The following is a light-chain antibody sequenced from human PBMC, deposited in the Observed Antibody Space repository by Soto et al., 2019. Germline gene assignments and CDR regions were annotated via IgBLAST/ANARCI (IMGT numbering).Light chain of an antibody. CDR2: DAY. CDR3: QQRHMWPIT. Sequence: EVVLPPSPVTLSFSPGERATLSCRASQSFRGLLAWYQQKPGQAPRLLIYDAYNRATGIPPRFSGSGSGTDFTLTISSLEPEDSAVYYCQQRHMWPITFGQGTLLEIK. J-gene: IGKJ5*01. CDR1: QSFRGL. V-gene: IGKV3-11*01.